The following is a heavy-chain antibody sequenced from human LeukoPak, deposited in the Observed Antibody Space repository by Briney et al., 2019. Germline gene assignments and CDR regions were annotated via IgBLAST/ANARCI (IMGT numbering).Heavy chain of an antibody. Sequence: GASLKISCKGSGSRFTSYWIGWVRPMPGKGLEWMGIIYPGDSDTRYSPSFQGQVTISADKSISTAYLQWSSLKASDTAMYYCARYVWGSYRYFDYWGQGTLVTVSS. CDR3: ARYVWGSYRYFDY. CDR1: GSRFTSYW. J-gene: IGHJ4*02. CDR2: IYPGDSDT. V-gene: IGHV5-51*01. D-gene: IGHD3-16*02.